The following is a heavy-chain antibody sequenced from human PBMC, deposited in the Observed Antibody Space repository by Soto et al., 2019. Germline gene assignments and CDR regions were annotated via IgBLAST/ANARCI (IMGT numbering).Heavy chain of an antibody. CDR2: INPSGGST. CDR1: GYTFTSYY. Sequence: ASVKVSCKASGYTFTSYYMHWVRQAPGQGLEWMGIINPSGGSTSYAQKFQGRVTMTRDTSTSTVYMELSSLRSEDAAVYYCARARYSSSSEHAFDIWGQGTMVTVSS. D-gene: IGHD6-6*01. CDR3: ARARYSSSSEHAFDI. V-gene: IGHV1-46*01. J-gene: IGHJ3*02.